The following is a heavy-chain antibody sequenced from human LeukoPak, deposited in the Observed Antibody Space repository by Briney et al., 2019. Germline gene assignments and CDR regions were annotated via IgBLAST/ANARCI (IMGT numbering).Heavy chain of an antibody. V-gene: IGHV4-61*02. Sequence: SQTLSLTCTVSGGSISSASHYWTWIRQPAGKGLEWIGRIFTSGSTDYNPSLKSRVTISVETSKNQFSLKLSSVTPADTAIYYCATEESLTLDSWGQGTLVTVSS. D-gene: IGHD3-10*01. CDR1: GGSISSASHY. CDR3: ATEESLTLDS. CDR2: IFTSGST. J-gene: IGHJ4*02.